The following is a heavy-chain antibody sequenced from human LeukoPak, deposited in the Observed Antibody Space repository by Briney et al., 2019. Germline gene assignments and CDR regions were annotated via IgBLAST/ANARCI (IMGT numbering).Heavy chain of an antibody. D-gene: IGHD2-15*01. CDR2: ISSNGGSK. V-gene: IGHV3-64*01. CDR3: ARGYCSGGSCYGCYFDY. Sequence: GGSLRLSCAASGFTFSSYAMHWVRQAPGKGLEYVSAISSNGGSKYYANSVKGRFTISRDNSKSTLYLQMGSLRAEDMAVYYCARGYCSGGSCYGCYFDYWGQGTLVTVSS. CDR1: GFTFSSYA. J-gene: IGHJ4*02.